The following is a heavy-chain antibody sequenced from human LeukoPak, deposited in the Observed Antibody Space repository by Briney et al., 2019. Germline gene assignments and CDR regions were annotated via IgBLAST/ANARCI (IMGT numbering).Heavy chain of an antibody. CDR3: ATDIPRRVRGVVYSSFGMDV. CDR2: FDPEDGET. J-gene: IGHJ6*02. Sequence: ASVKVSCKVSGYTLTDLSMHGVRQAPGKGLEWVGGFDPEDGETIYAQKFQGRVTLAEDTSTDTAYMELSSLRSEDTAAYYCATDIPRRVRGVVYSSFGMDVWGQGTTVTVSS. D-gene: IGHD3-10*01. V-gene: IGHV1-24*01. CDR1: GYTLTDLS.